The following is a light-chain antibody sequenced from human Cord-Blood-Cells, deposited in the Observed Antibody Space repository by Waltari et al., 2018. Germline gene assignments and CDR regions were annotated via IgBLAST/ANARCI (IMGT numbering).Light chain of an antibody. J-gene: IGKJ1*01. V-gene: IGKV3-20*01. CDR2: GAS. CDR1: QSVCSSY. Sequence: EIVLPRSPGTLSLFQVDRATLSCSASQSVCSSYLPWYQQNPGQAPRLLIYGASSRATGIPDRVRGSGSGTDVTLTISRLGPEEFAVYYCQQYGSSSWTFGQGTKVEIK. CDR3: QQYGSSSWT.